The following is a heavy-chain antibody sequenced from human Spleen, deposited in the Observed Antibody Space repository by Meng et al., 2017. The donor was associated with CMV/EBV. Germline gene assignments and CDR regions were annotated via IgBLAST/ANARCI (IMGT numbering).Heavy chain of an antibody. CDR2: ISSSSSYI. J-gene: IGHJ4*02. D-gene: IGHD2-2*01. CDR1: GFTFSNYN. Sequence: GESLKISCAASGFTFSNYNMNWVRQAPGKGLEWVSSISSSSSYIYYADSVKGRFIISRDNAKNSLYLQVNSLRAEDTAVYYCARLGYCDSTTCPLDFWGQGTLVTVSS. CDR3: ARLGYCDSTTCPLDF. V-gene: IGHV3-21*01.